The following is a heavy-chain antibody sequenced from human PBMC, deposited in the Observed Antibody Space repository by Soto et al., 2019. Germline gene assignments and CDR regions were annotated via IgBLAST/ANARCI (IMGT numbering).Heavy chain of an antibody. Sequence: GSLRLSCAASGFTFSSYAMSWVRQAPGKGLEWVSAISGSGGSTYYADSVKGRFTISRDNSKNTLYLQMNSLRAEDTAVYYCAKDNDCSSTSCYPEDFAYWGQGTLVTVSS. CDR3: AKDNDCSSTSCYPEDFAY. D-gene: IGHD2-2*01. CDR1: GFTFSSYA. J-gene: IGHJ4*02. CDR2: ISGSGGST. V-gene: IGHV3-23*01.